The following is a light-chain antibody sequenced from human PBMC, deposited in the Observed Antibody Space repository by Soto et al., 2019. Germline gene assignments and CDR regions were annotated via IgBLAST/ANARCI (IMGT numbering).Light chain of an antibody. V-gene: IGKV3-20*01. CDR1: QSISSKF. CDR3: QQYGSSPS. CDR2: SAS. Sequence: EIVLTQSPGTLSLSPGDEATLSCRASQSISSKFLAWYQQKRGQAPRLLIYSASRRATGIPDRFSGGGSGTDFTLTISRLEPEDFAVYYCQQYGSSPSFGQGTKLEIK. J-gene: IGKJ2*01.